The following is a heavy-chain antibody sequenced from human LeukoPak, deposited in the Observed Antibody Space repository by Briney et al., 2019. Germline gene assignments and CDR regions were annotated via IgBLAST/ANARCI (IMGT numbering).Heavy chain of an antibody. CDR2: IYTSGSA. Sequence: SETLSLTCTVSGGSISSYYWSWIRQPAGKGLEWIGRIYTSGSANYNPSLKSRVTMSVDTSKNQFSLKLSSVTAADTAVYYCARLVSHYYYYYMDVWGKGTTVTISS. V-gene: IGHV4-4*07. J-gene: IGHJ6*03. CDR1: GGSISSYY. D-gene: IGHD3-9*01. CDR3: ARLVSHYYYYYMDV.